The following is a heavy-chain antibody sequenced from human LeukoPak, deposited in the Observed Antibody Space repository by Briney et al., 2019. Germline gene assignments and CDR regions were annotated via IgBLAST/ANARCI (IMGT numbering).Heavy chain of an antibody. V-gene: IGHV3-11*03. CDR3: ARTVRPQLYSGHDYPDY. Sequence: GGSLRLSCAASGFTFGDYYMSWIRQAPGKGLEWVSYISSGTSYTNYADSVKGRFTISRDNAKNSLYLQMNSLRAEDTAVYYCARTVRPQLYSGHDYPDYWGQGTLVTVSS. D-gene: IGHD5-12*01. CDR1: GFTFGDYY. CDR2: ISSGTSYT. J-gene: IGHJ4*02.